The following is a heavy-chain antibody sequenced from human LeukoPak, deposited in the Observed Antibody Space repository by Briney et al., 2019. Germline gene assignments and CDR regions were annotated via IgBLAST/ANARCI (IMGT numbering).Heavy chain of an antibody. CDR1: GGSISSYD. CDR3: ARDLGGQWLVFFDY. CDR2: IYTSGST. J-gene: IGHJ4*02. Sequence: SETLSLTCTVSGGSISSYDWRWIRQPAGKGLEWIGRIYTSGSTNYNPSLKSRVTMSVDKSKNQFSLKLSSVTAADTAVYYCARDLGGQWLVFFDYWGQGTLVTVSS. V-gene: IGHV4-4*07. D-gene: IGHD6-19*01.